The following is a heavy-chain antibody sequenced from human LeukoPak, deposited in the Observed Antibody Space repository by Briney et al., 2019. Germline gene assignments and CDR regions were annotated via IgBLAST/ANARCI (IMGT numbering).Heavy chain of an antibody. Sequence: GRSLRLSCAASGFTFSSYAMHWVRQAPGKGLEWVAVISYDGSNKYYADSVKGRFTISRDSSKNTLYLQMNSLRAEDTAVYYCARGEVTTGTWFDPWGQGTLVTVSS. V-gene: IGHV3-30-3*01. J-gene: IGHJ5*02. CDR1: GFTFSSYA. D-gene: IGHD4-17*01. CDR2: ISYDGSNK. CDR3: ARGEVTTGTWFDP.